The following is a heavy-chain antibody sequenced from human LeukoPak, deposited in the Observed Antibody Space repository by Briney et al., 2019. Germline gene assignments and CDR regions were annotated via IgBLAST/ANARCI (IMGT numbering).Heavy chain of an antibody. D-gene: IGHD3-3*01. CDR3: ARSVARFLEWTKGYYFDY. Sequence: GGSLRLSCAASGFTFSSYSMNWVRQAPGKGLEWVSYISSSSSTIYYADSVKGRFTISRDNAKNSLYLQMNSLRAEDTAVYYCARSVARFLEWTKGYYFDYWGQGTLVTVSS. J-gene: IGHJ4*02. CDR1: GFTFSSYS. V-gene: IGHV3-48*01. CDR2: ISSSSSTI.